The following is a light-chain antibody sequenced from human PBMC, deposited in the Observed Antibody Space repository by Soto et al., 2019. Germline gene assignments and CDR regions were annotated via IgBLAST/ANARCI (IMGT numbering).Light chain of an antibody. Sequence: IVLTQSPGTLSLSPGERATLCCRSSQSVSSNLAWYQQKPGQAPRLLIYDASTRATGIPARFSGSGSGTEFTLTISSLQSEDFAVYYCQQYNNWPPITFGQGTRLEIK. CDR3: QQYNNWPPIT. J-gene: IGKJ5*01. CDR1: QSVSSN. V-gene: IGKV3-15*01. CDR2: DAS.